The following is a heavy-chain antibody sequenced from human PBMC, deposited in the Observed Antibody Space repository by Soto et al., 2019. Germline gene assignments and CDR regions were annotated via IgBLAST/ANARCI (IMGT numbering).Heavy chain of an antibody. CDR3: AREPKEHYGTSTWNGGFDS. V-gene: IGHV4-30-4*01. Sequence: SETLSLTCTVSGDSISSPNYYWTWVRQPPGKGLEWVGYIYYTGNNFYNPALQSRIAMSVDPSTNQFSLNLASVTAADTAVYYCAREPKEHYGTSTWNGGFDSWGPGTLVTVYS. J-gene: IGHJ4*02. CDR1: GDSISSPNYY. CDR2: IYYTGNN. D-gene: IGHD3-10*01.